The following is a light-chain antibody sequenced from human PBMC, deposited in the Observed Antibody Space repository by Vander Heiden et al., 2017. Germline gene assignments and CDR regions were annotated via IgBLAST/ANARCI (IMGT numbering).Light chain of an antibody. V-gene: IGKV3-15*01. CDR3: QQYNNWPWT. CDR1: QSVSSN. J-gene: IGKJ1*01. Sequence: IVMTQPPPTLSVSPGARATLSCRASQSVSSNLAWYQQKPGQPPRLLIYGASTRATGIPARFSGSGSGTDFTLTISSLQSEDVAVYYCQQYNNWPWTFGQGTKVEIK. CDR2: GAS.